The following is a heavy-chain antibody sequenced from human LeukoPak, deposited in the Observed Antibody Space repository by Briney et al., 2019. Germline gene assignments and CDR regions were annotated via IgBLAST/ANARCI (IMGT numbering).Heavy chain of an antibody. CDR1: GLTVRTNS. V-gene: IGHV3-21*01. CDR2: ISSSSSYI. CDR3: ARDLTTMIRGPLDY. D-gene: IGHD3-10*01. Sequence: PGGSLRLSCAASGLTVRTNSMGWVRQAPGKGLEWVSSISSSSSYIYYADSVKGRFTISRDNAKNPLYLQMNSLRAEDTAVYYCARDLTTMIRGPLDYWGQGTLVTVSS. J-gene: IGHJ4*02.